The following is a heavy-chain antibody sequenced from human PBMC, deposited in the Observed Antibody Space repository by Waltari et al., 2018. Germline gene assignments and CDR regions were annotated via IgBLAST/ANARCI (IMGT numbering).Heavy chain of an antibody. D-gene: IGHD5-18*01. CDR3: ASGRIQLFFHYYGMDV. CDR2: INHRGST. Sequence: QVQLQQWGAGLLKPSETLSLTCAVYGGSFSGYYWSWIRQPPGKGLEWIGEINHRGSTNYNPPLKSRFTISVDTSKNQFSLKLSSVTAADTAVYYCASGRIQLFFHYYGMDVWGQGTTVTVSS. J-gene: IGHJ6*02. CDR1: GGSFSGYY. V-gene: IGHV4-34*01.